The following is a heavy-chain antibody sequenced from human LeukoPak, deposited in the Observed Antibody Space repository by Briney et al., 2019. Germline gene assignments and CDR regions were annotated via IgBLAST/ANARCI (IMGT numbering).Heavy chain of an antibody. J-gene: IGHJ6*03. CDR1: GFTFSSYA. V-gene: IGHV3-23*01. CDR3: AKDGAAAGRNYYYYYMDV. Sequence: SGGSLRLSCAASGFTFSSYAMSWVRQALGKGLEWVSAISGSGGSTYYADSVKGRFTISRDNSKNTLYLQMNSLRAEDTAVYYCAKDGAAAGRNYYYYYMDVWGKGTTVTVSS. D-gene: IGHD6-13*01. CDR2: ISGSGGST.